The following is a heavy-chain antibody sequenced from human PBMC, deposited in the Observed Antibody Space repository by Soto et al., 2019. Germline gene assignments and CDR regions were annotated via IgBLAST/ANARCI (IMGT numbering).Heavy chain of an antibody. D-gene: IGHD3-10*01. CDR1: GFIFSTTD. CDR3: AKNSGWFNT. V-gene: IGHV3-23*01. CDR2: IEGSGATT. J-gene: IGHJ5*02. Sequence: QPGGSLRLSCAASGFIFSTTDMSWVRQAPGKGLEWVSTIEGSGATTYYADSVKGRFTISRDNSKNTVYLHMDSLTADDTAVYYCAKNSGWFNTWGQGTLVTVSS.